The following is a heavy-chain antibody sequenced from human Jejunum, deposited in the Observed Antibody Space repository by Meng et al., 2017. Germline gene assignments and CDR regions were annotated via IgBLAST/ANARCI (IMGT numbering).Heavy chain of an antibody. CDR2: INPSGGST. CDR1: GYTFTSYY. J-gene: IGHJ6*02. CDR3: ARALPYGDLTWHYYYYGMDV. D-gene: IGHD4-17*01. Sequence: ASVKVSCKASGYTFTSYYMHWVRQAPGQGLEWMGIINPSGGSTSYAQKFQGRVTMTRDTSTSTVYMELSSLRSEDTAVYYCARALPYGDLTWHYYYYGMDVWGQGTTVTVSS. V-gene: IGHV1-46*01.